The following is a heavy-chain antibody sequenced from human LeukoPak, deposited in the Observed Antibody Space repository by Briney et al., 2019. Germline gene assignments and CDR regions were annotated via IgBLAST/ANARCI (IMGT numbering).Heavy chain of an antibody. D-gene: IGHD3-10*01. CDR3: ARDRIYGSGAYDY. J-gene: IGHJ4*02. V-gene: IGHV3-53*01. CDR1: GFTVSSNY. Sequence: GGSLRLSCAASGFTVSSNYMSWVCQAPGKGLEWVSVIYSGGGTYYADSVKGRFTISRDNSNNTLYLQLNSLRAEDTAVYYCARDRIYGSGAYDYWGQGTLVTVAS. CDR2: IYSGGGT.